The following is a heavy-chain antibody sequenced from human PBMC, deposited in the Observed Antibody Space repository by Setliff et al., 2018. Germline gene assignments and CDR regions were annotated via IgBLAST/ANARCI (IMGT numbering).Heavy chain of an antibody. J-gene: IGHJ3*02. V-gene: IGHV3-7*01. CDR3: VRDDADNYDAFDN. CDR2: IKQDGSTK. Sequence: GGSLRLSCVVSGFSFSRHWMSWVRQAPGKGLEWVADIKQDGSTKYYLDSVKGRFTISRDNAKGSLYLQMNGLRADDTGVYYCVRDDADNYDAFDNWGQGTWVTVS. CDR1: GFSFSRHW. D-gene: IGHD3-22*01.